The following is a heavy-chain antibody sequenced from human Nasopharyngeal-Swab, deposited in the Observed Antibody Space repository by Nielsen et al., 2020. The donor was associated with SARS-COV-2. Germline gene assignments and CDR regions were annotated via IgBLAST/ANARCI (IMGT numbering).Heavy chain of an antibody. V-gene: IGHV1-46*01. CDR2: INPSGGST. Sequence: ASVKVSCKASGYTFTSYYMHWVRQAPGQGLEWMGIINPSGGSTSYAQKFQGRVTMTRDTSTSTVYMELSSLRSEDTAVYYCARGVDSSGWYSYYYYYGMDVWGQGTTVTVSS. CDR3: ARGVDSSGWYSYYYYYGMDV. D-gene: IGHD6-19*01. CDR1: GYTFTSYY. J-gene: IGHJ6*02.